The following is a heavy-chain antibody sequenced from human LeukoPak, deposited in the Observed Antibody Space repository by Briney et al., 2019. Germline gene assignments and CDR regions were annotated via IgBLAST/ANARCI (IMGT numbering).Heavy chain of an antibody. J-gene: IGHJ3*02. D-gene: IGHD6-19*01. CDR1: GGSFSGYY. CDR2: INHSGST. Sequence: SETLSLTCAGYGGSFSGYYWSWIRQPPGKGLEWIGEINHSGSTNYNPSLKSRVTISVDTSKNQFSLKLSSVTAADTAVYYCARMEQWLPRDAFDIWGQGTTVTVSS. V-gene: IGHV4-34*01. CDR3: ARMEQWLPRDAFDI.